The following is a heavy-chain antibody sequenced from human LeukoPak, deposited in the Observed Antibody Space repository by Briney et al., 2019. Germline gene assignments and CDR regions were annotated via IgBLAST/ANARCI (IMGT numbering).Heavy chain of an antibody. CDR3: AAGGNSDY. J-gene: IGHJ4*02. Sequence: GGSLRLSCAASGITFSTYWMSWVRQAPGKGLEWVANIKEDGSDKYYVDSVKGRFTISRDNAKNSLYPQMNSLRAEDTAVYYCAAGGNSDYWGQGTLVTVSS. CDR2: IKEDGSDK. D-gene: IGHD4-23*01. CDR1: GITFSTYW. V-gene: IGHV3-7*01.